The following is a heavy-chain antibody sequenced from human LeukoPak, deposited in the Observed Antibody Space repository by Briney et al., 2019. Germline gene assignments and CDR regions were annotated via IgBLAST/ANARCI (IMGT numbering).Heavy chain of an antibody. D-gene: IGHD5-12*01. CDR3: ARQGGVATTFDY. J-gene: IGHJ4*02. CDR1: GGSITGYY. CDR2: IYYSGST. V-gene: IGHV4-59*08. Sequence: PSETLSLTCTVSGGSITGYYWNWIRQPPGKGLEWIGYIYYSGSTNYNPSLKSRVTISVGTSENQFSLKLNSVTAADTAVYYCARQGGVATTFDYWGQGTLVTVSS.